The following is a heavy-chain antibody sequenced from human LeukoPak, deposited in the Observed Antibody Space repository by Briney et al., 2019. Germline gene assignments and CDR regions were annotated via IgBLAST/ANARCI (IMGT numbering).Heavy chain of an antibody. D-gene: IGHD4-23*01. V-gene: IGHV4-34*01. CDR1: GGSFSGHC. J-gene: IGHJ4*02. CDR3: ARLGLGYGGNYRDY. CDR2: LNHSGST. Sequence: PSETLSLPRAVYGGSFSGHCWSRIRQPPGKGLEETGELNHSGSTNYNPSRKSRVTIAVDTSKNQFSLKLSSVTAADTAVDYCARLGLGYGGNYRDYWGQGTLVTVSS.